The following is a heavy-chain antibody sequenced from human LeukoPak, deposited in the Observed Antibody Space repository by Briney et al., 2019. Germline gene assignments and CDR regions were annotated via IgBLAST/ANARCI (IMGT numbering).Heavy chain of an antibody. D-gene: IGHD3-22*01. Sequence: ASVKVSCKASGYTFISYYMHWVRQAPGQGLEWMGIINPSSGSTTYAQKFQGRVTITRDTSASTAYMELSSLRSEDTAVYYCVREVDSSGYYYYYYGMDVWGQGTTVTVSS. CDR1: GYTFISYY. J-gene: IGHJ6*02. CDR3: VREVDSSGYYYYYYGMDV. CDR2: INPSSGST. V-gene: IGHV1-46*01.